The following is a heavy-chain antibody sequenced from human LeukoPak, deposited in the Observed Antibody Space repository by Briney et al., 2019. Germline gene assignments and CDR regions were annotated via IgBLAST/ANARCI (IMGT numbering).Heavy chain of an antibody. Sequence: SETLSLTCTVSGGSISSSSYYWGWVRQPPGKGLEWIGSIYYSGSTYYNPSLKSRVTISVDTSKNQFSLKLSSVTAADTAVYYCARLQSTVSGFDYWGQGTLVTLSS. J-gene: IGHJ4*02. D-gene: IGHD4-11*01. CDR3: ARLQSTVSGFDY. V-gene: IGHV4-39*01. CDR1: GGSISSSSYY. CDR2: IYYSGST.